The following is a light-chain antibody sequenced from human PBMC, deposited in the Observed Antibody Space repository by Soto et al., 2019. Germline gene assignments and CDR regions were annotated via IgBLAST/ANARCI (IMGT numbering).Light chain of an antibody. J-gene: IGKJ1*01. Sequence: VQMTQAPSTLSASVVYRVTITFRASQSISVWLAWYQQKPGKAPKLLIYKASSLESGVPSRFSGSGSGTEFTLTISSLQPDDFATYYCQQYNSYSTFGQGTKVDI. CDR2: KAS. CDR3: QQYNSYST. V-gene: IGKV1-5*03. CDR1: QSISVW.